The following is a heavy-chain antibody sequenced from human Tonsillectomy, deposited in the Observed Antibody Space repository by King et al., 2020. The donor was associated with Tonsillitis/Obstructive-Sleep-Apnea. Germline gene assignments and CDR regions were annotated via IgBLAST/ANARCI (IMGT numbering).Heavy chain of an antibody. V-gene: IGHV3-23*04. D-gene: IGHD3-3*01. CDR1: GFTFSSYA. CDR3: AKDRGGWGFWSGYEGMDV. CDR2: ISFSGGST. J-gene: IGHJ6*02. Sequence: VQLVESGGGLVQPGGSLRLSCEASGFTFSSYAMSWVRQAPGKGLEWVTGISFSGGSTYNADSVKGRFTISRDNSKNTLYLQMNSLRAEDTAVYYCAKDRGGWGFWSGYEGMDVWGQGTTVTVSS.